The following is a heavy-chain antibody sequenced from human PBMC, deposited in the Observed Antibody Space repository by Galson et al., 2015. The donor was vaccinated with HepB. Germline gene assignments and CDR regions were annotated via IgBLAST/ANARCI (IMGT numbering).Heavy chain of an antibody. CDR2: IYYSGST. J-gene: IGHJ4*02. CDR3: AGSGGGYGDYAIDY. Sequence: ETLSLTCTVSGGSISSYYWSWIRQPPGKGLEWIGYIYYSGSTNYNPSLKSRVTISVDTSKNQFSLKLSSVTAADTAVYYCAGSGGGYGDYAIDYWGQGTLVTVSS. V-gene: IGHV4-59*01. D-gene: IGHD4-17*01. CDR1: GGSISSYY.